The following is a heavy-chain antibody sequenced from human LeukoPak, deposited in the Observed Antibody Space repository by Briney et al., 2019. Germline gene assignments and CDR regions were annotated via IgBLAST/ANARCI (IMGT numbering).Heavy chain of an antibody. CDR3: ARGPRPFSHYHYYYMDV. J-gene: IGHJ6*03. CDR2: IHYTGST. Sequence: SETLSLTCTVSGGSIDRGDYYWGWVRQPPGKGLECIASIHYTGSTYYDPSLKSRVTISVDTSKNQFSLKLSSVTAADTAVYYCARGPRPFSHYHYYYMDVWGKGTTVTVSS. V-gene: IGHV4-39*07. CDR1: GGSIDRGDYY. D-gene: IGHD6-6*01.